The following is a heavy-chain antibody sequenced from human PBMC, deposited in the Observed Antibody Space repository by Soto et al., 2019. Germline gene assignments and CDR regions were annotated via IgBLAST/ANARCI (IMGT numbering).Heavy chain of an antibody. Sequence: QVQLQESGPGLVKPSETLSLTCTVSGGSISSYYWSWIRQPPGKGLEWIGYIYYSGSTNYNPSLKSRVTISVDTSKNQFSLKLSSVTAADTAVYYGARVYARAVVTHYFDYWGQGNLVTVSS. CDR1: GGSISSYY. D-gene: IGHD3-16*01. V-gene: IGHV4-59*01. CDR2: IYYSGST. CDR3: ARVYARAVVTHYFDY. J-gene: IGHJ4*02.